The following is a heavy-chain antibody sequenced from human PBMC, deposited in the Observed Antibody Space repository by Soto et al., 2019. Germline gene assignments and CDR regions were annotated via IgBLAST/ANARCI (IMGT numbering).Heavy chain of an antibody. Sequence: ASVKVSCKASGYTFTSYYMHWVRQAPGQGLEWMGIINPGGGSTSYAQKFQGRVTMTRDTSTSTVYMELSSLRSEDTAVYYCARVFKRSTEVTPAPLDYWGQGTLVTVSS. CDR3: ARVFKRSTEVTPAPLDY. D-gene: IGHD2-21*02. V-gene: IGHV1-46*01. CDR2: INPGGGST. J-gene: IGHJ4*02. CDR1: GYTFTSYY.